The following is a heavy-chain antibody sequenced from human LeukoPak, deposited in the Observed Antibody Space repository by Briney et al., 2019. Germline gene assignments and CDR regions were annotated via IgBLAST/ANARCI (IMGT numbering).Heavy chain of an antibody. CDR3: VYCSGPNFDY. CDR2: IYYSGST. D-gene: IGHD2-15*01. V-gene: IGHV4-59*08. CDR1: GGSISSYY. J-gene: IGHJ4*02. Sequence: SETLSLTCTVSGGSISSYYWSWIRQPPGKGLEWIGYIYYSGSTNYNPSLKSRVTISVDTSKNQFSLKLSSVTAADTAVYYCVYCSGPNFDYWGQGTLVTVSS.